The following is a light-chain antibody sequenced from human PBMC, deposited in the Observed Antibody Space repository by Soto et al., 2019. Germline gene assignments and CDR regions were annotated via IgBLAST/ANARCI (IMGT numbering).Light chain of an antibody. CDR1: RSDVGGNNY. J-gene: IGLJ2*01. CDR3: SSYTTSGTRVV. V-gene: IGLV2-14*01. CDR2: EVS. Sequence: QSVLTRPASVSGSPGRSITISCTGTRSDVGGNNYISWYQQHQGKAPKLMIYEVSDRPPGVSNRFAGAKSGNTASLTISGLQAEDEDDYYCSSYTTSGTRVVFGGGTKVTVL.